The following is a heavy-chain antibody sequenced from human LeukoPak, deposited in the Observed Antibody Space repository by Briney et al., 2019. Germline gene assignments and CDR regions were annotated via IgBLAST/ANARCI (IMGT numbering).Heavy chain of an antibody. D-gene: IGHD3-10*01. Sequence: SETLSLTCTVSGDSFSSVTDYWAWIRQPPGKGLEWIASGDYSGGTYYNPSLESRVAISADMSKNQFSLKLTSVTGADTAVYYCARYYGSGSWFDYWGQGTLVTVSS. CDR3: ARYYGSGSWFDY. V-gene: IGHV4-39*07. J-gene: IGHJ4*02. CDR1: GDSFSSVTDY. CDR2: GDYSGGT.